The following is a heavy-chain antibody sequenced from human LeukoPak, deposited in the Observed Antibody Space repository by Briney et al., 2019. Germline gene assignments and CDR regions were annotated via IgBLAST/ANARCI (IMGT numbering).Heavy chain of an antibody. D-gene: IGHD6-13*01. V-gene: IGHV3-30*02. Sequence: GGSLRLSCAASGFTFSSYGMHWVRQAPGKGLEWVAFIRYDGSNKYYADSVKGRFTISRDNSKNTLYLQMNSLRAEDTAVYYCAKDRLAAAGPYNWFDPWGQGTLVTVSS. CDR2: IRYDGSNK. CDR1: GFTFSSYG. CDR3: AKDRLAAAGPYNWFDP. J-gene: IGHJ5*02.